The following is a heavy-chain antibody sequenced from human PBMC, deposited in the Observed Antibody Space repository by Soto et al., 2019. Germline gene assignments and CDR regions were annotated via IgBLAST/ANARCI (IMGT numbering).Heavy chain of an antibody. D-gene: IGHD5-18*01. J-gene: IGHJ4*02. CDR2: IYNTGST. CDR1: GGSISSNY. CDR3: ARDSGYAFDY. V-gene: IGHV4-59*01. Sequence: SETLSLTCTVPGGSISSNYWSWIRQPPGKGPEWIGDIYNTGSTNYNPSLKSRVTMAVNTAKNQISLKLGSVTAADTASYYCARDSGYAFDYWGQGTLVTVSS.